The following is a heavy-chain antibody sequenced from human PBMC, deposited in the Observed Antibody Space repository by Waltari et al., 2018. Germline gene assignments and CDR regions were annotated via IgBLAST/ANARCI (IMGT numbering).Heavy chain of an antibody. CDR3: ARQGVSSRSFDY. CDR1: GDSTTNRGYY. D-gene: IGHD2-8*01. Sequence: QLQMQESGPGLVKPSETLSLTCTVSGDSTTNRGYYWGWIRQPPGKGLEWIGSTYYSGSTYYTPSLKSRVTISVNTSKNQFSLELTSLTAADTAVYYCARQGVSSRSFDYWGQGSLVTVSS. V-gene: IGHV4-39*01. CDR2: TYYSGST. J-gene: IGHJ4*02.